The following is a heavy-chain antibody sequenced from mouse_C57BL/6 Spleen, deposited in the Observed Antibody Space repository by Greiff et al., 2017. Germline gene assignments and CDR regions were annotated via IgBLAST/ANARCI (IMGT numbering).Heavy chain of an antibody. Sequence: VQLQQSGPELVKPGASVKISCKASGYAFSSSWMNWVKQRPGKGLEWIGRICPGDGDTNYNGKFKGQATLTADKSSRTAYMQLSSLTAEASAVYFFARWNWDYFDFWGQGTTLSVSS. J-gene: IGHJ2*01. CDR1: GYAFSSSW. CDR2: ICPGDGDT. V-gene: IGHV1-82*01. CDR3: ARWNWDYFDF. D-gene: IGHD4-1*01.